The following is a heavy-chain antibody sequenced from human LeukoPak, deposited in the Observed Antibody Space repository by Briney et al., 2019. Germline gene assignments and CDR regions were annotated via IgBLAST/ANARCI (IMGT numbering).Heavy chain of an antibody. CDR1: GFTFSSYS. Sequence: GGSLRLSCAASGFTFSSYSMNWVRQAPGKGLEWVSSISSSSSYIYYADSVKGRFTISRDNAKNSLYLQMNSLRAEDTAVYYCARARFSDGSGSEPFDYWGQGTLVTVSS. D-gene: IGHD3-10*01. CDR2: ISSSSSYI. V-gene: IGHV3-21*01. J-gene: IGHJ4*02. CDR3: ARARFSDGSGSEPFDY.